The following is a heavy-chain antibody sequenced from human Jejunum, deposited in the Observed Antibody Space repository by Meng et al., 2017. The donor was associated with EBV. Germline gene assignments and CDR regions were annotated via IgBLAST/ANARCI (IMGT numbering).Heavy chain of an antibody. Sequence: QGQLVQSGAEVKKPGASVKVSCQTSGYNFIDYNIHWVRQAPGQGLEWMGRITPDGGATKYAQNFRGDFLMTRDMSTTTAYLELFSLKSDDTAVYFCARVNDKTNFDFWGQGTLVTVSS. J-gene: IGHJ4*02. CDR2: ITPDGGAT. CDR3: ARVNDKTNFDF. CDR1: GYNFIDYN. V-gene: IGHV1-2*06.